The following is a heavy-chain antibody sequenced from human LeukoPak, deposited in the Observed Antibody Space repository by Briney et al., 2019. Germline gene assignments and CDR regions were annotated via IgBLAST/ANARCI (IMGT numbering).Heavy chain of an antibody. CDR3: ASKGPIQLWLLDY. V-gene: IGHV3-23*01. Sequence: GRSLRLSCAASGFTFSSYAMSWVRQAPGKGLEWVSAISGSGGSTYYADSVKGRFTISRDNSKNTLYLQMNSLRAEDTAVYYCASKGPIQLWLLDYWGQGTLVTVSS. J-gene: IGHJ4*02. CDR1: GFTFSSYA. D-gene: IGHD5-18*01. CDR2: ISGSGGST.